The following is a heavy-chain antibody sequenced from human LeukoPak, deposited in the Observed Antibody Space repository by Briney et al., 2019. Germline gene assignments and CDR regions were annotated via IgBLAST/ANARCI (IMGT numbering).Heavy chain of an antibody. Sequence: GGSLRLSCAASGFTVSSSYMSWVRQAPGKGLEWVSVFYSGGKTYYTDSVKGRFTISRDNSKNTLYLQMNSLRAEDTAVYYCAKESGSYLDYWGQGTLVTVSS. J-gene: IGHJ4*02. CDR1: GFTVSSSY. CDR3: AKESGSYLDY. V-gene: IGHV3-53*01. CDR2: FYSGGKT. D-gene: IGHD1-26*01.